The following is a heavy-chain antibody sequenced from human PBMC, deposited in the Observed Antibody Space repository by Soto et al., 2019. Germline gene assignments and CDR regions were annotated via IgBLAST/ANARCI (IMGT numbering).Heavy chain of an antibody. D-gene: IGHD2-21*01. CDR3: ATLLGCGSECHSAALS. V-gene: IGHV3-23*01. J-gene: IGHJ3*01. CDR2: ISGSGGST. CDR1: GFTFSSYA. Sequence: GGSLRLSCAASGFTFSSYAMSWVRQAPGKGLKWVSAISGSGGSTYYADSVKGRFTISRDNSKNTLYLQMNSLRAEDTAVYYCATLLGCGSECHSAALSRGQGRMV.